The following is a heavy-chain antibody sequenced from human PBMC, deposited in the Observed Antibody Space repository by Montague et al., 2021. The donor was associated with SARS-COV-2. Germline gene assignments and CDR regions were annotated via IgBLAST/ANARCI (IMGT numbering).Heavy chain of an antibody. CDR3: ARSYGTTVVTGAFDY. V-gene: IGHV2-70*01. CDR1: GFSLSTSGMC. J-gene: IGHJ4*02. CDR2: IDWDDDK. Sequence: PALVKPTQTLTLTCTFSGFSLSTSGMCVSWIRQPPGKALEWLTLIDWDDDKYYSTSLKTRLTISKDTSKNQVVLTMTNMDPVDTDTYYCARSYGTTVVTGAFDYWGQGTLVTVSS. D-gene: IGHD4-23*01.